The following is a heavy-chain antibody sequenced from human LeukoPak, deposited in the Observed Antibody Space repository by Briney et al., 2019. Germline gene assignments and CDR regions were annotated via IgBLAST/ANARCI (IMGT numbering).Heavy chain of an antibody. CDR3: ARTPTYQLLSFHYMDV. CDR2: IIPIFGTA. Sequence: SVKISCKASGGTFSSYAISWVRQAPGQGLEWMGRIIPIFGTANYAQKFQGRVTITTDESTSTAYMELSSLRSEDTAVYYCARTPTYQLLSFHYMDVWGKGTTVTVSS. V-gene: IGHV1-69*05. J-gene: IGHJ6*03. CDR1: GGTFSSYA. D-gene: IGHD2-2*01.